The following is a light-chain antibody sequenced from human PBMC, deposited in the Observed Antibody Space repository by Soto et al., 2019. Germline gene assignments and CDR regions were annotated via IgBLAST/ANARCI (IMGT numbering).Light chain of an antibody. J-gene: IGKJ3*01. CDR1: QSVSSSY. CDR3: QQYGSSQFT. V-gene: IGKV3-20*01. Sequence: EIVLTQSPGTLSLSPGERAALSCRASQSVSSSYLAWYQQKPGQAPRLLIYGASSRATGIPDRFSGSGSGTDFTLTISRLETEDFAVYYCQQYGSSQFTFGPGTKVHIK. CDR2: GAS.